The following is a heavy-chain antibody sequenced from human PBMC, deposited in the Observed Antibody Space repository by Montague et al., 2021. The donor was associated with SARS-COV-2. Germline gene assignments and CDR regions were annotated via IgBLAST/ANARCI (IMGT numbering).Heavy chain of an antibody. CDR2: IYYSGST. V-gene: IGHV4-61*01. J-gene: IGHJ6*02. CDR1: GGSVSSGSYY. CDR3: ARDPWRITIFGVVTRYGMDV. Sequence: SETLSLTCIVPGGSVSSGSYYWSWIRQPPGKGLEWIGYIYYSGSTNYNPSLKSRVTISVDTSKNQFSLKLGSVTAADTAVYYCARDPWRITIFGVVTRYGMDVWGQGTTVTVSS. D-gene: IGHD3-3*01.